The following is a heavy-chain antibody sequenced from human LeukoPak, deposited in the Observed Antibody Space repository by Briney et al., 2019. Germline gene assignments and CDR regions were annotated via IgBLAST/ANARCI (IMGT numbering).Heavy chain of an antibody. D-gene: IGHD4-17*01. V-gene: IGHV1-18*01. J-gene: IGHJ3*02. CDR1: GYTFTSYG. CDR3: ARGGTWNDYGDYTTGDYDAFDI. CDR2: ISAYNGNT. Sequence: GASVKVSCKASGYTFTSYGISWVRQAPGQGLEWKGWISAYNGNTNYAQKLQGRVTMTTDTSTSTAYMELRSLRSDDTAVYYCARGGTWNDYGDYTTGDYDAFDIWGQGTMVTVSS.